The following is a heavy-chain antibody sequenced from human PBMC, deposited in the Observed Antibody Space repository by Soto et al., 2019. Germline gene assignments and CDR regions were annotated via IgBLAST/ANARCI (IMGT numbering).Heavy chain of an antibody. V-gene: IGHV4-4*02. CDR1: GGSFTSNNW. CDR2: IYRTGST. CDR3: ASRDPGTSVDY. D-gene: IGHD1-7*01. Sequence: SETLSLTCAVSGGSFTSNNWWTWVRQPPGQGMEWIGEIYRTGSTNYNPSLKSRVTISLDKSENQFSLKVTSLTAADTAVYYCASRDPGTSVDYWGQGTLVTVSS. J-gene: IGHJ4*02.